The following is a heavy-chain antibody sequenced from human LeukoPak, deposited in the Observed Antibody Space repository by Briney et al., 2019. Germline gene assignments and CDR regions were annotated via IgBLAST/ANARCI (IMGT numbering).Heavy chain of an antibody. CDR1: GFTFSSDS. CDR3: ARGPVRRYQYYYHMDV. V-gene: IGHV3-21*01. Sequence: GGSLRLSCAASGFTFSSDSMNWVRQAPGKGLEWISFISISSSYIYYADSVKGRFTISRDNAKNSLYLQMNSLRAEDTAMYYCARGPVRRYQYYYHMDVWGKGTTVTVSS. D-gene: IGHD2-2*01. J-gene: IGHJ6*03. CDR2: ISISSSYI.